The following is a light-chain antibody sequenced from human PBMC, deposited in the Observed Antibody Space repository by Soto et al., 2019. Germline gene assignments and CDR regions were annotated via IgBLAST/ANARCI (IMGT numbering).Light chain of an antibody. CDR1: QSIDNY. V-gene: IGKV1-39*01. CDR2: SAS. Sequence: DIQMTQSPSSLSASVGDRVTITYRASQSIDNYLNWYQQKSGKAPQLLIYSASHLQSGVPSRFSGGGYGTDFILTISSLQPEDSAIYFCQQSITAPLTFGGGTKVDIK. CDR3: QQSITAPLT. J-gene: IGKJ4*01.